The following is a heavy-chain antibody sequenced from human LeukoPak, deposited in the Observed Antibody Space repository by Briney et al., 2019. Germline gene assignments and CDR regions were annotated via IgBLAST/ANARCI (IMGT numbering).Heavy chain of an antibody. CDR1: GGSISSYY. V-gene: IGHV4-59*01. D-gene: IGHD3-16*01. J-gene: IGHJ4*02. CDR3: ARVRSSGGGSFDY. Sequence: SETLSLTCTVSGGSISSYYWSWIRQPPGKGLEWIGYIYYSGSTNYNPSLKSRVTISVDTSKNQFSLKLSSVTAADTAVYYCARVRSSGGGSFDYWGQGTLVTVSS. CDR2: IYYSGST.